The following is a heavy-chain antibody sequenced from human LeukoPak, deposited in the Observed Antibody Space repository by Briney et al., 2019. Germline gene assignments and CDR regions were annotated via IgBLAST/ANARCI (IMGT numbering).Heavy chain of an antibody. V-gene: IGHV3-15*07. J-gene: IGHJ4*02. Sequence: GSLRLSCAASGFSFSNAWMNWVRQAPGKGLEWVGRIKRKADGGTTDYAAPAKGRFTISRDDSRNTLYLQMNSLKTEDTAVYYCVKYYYDRSGSPYFHYWGQGTLVTVSS. D-gene: IGHD3-22*01. CDR1: GFSFSNAW. CDR3: VKYYYDRSGSPYFHY. CDR2: IKRKADGGTT.